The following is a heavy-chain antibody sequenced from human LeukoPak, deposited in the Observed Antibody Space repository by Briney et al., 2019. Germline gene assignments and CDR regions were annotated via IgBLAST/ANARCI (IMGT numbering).Heavy chain of an antibody. V-gene: IGHV3-7*01. Sequence: AGSLTLSCAASGFTFSSYWMSWVRQPPGKGREGVAKRKGSEEYYLDSVQGRFTISRDNAKNSVYLQMNSLRVDDTAVYYCTRWARYCSEGSCYSWFDLWGQGTVVTVSS. CDR3: TRWARYCSEGSCYSWFDL. D-gene: IGHD2-15*01. CDR1: GFTFSSYW. CDR2: RKGSEE. J-gene: IGHJ5*02.